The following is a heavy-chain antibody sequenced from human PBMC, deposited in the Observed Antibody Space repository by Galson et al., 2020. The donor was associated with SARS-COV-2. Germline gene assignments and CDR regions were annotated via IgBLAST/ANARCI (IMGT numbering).Heavy chain of an antibody. CDR1: GFTFSSYG. J-gene: IGHJ6*02. D-gene: IGHD2-21*01. CDR3: AKVVSPYYYYYYGMDV. V-gene: IGHV3-30*18. CDR2: ISYDGSNK. Sequence: GSLRLSCAASGFTFSSYGMHWVRQAPGKGLEWVAVISYDGSNKYYADSVKGRFTISRDNSKNTLYLQMNSLRAEDTAVYYCAKVVSPYYYYYYGMDVWGQGTTVTVSS.